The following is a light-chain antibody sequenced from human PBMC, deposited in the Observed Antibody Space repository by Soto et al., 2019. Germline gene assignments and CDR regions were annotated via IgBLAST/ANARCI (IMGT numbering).Light chain of an antibody. CDR1: SSDVGGYNA. CDR2: EVT. CDR3: SSFGGSHLFV. J-gene: IGLJ7*01. V-gene: IGLV2-14*01. Sequence: QSVLSQPASVSGSPGQTITISCTGTSSDVGGYNAVSWYQHHPGKAPKLIIYEVTHRPSGVSDRFSASKSGNTASLTISGLQAEDEADYYCSSFGGSHLFVFGTGTQLTVL.